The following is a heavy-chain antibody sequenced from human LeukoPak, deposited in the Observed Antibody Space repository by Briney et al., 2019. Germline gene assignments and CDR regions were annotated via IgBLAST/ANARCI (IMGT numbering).Heavy chain of an antibody. CDR2: VYYTGAM. V-gene: IGHV4-39*06. Sequence: SETLSLTCTVSGGSVRSSSYFWGWLRQPPGKGPEWIGSVYYTGAMYYNPSLKRRVSISVHTSKNQFTLRLTSVTAADTALYYCASRIVISPTAIETWFDYWGQGTLVTVSS. J-gene: IGHJ4*02. CDR3: ASRIVISPTAIETWFDY. D-gene: IGHD2-21*01. CDR1: GGSVRSSSYF.